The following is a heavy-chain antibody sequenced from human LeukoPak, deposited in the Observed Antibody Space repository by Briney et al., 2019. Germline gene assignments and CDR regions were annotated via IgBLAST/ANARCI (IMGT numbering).Heavy chain of an antibody. Sequence: GGSLRLSCAASGFTSTSYWMTWVRQAPGKGLHWVANINNDGTDKNYADSVKGRFTISRDNAKRPVFLQMNSLRAEDTGLYYCAREDWGPRFDPRGQGTLVTVSS. CDR3: AREDWGPRFDP. V-gene: IGHV3-7*05. CDR2: INNDGTDK. D-gene: IGHD7-27*01. CDR1: GFTSTSYW. J-gene: IGHJ5*02.